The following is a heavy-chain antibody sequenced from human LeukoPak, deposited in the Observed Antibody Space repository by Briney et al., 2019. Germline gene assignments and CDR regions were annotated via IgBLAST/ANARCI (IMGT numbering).Heavy chain of an antibody. Sequence: ASVKVSCKASGYTFTGYYMHWVRQAPGQGLEWMGWIKPNSGGTNYAQKFQGRVTMTRDTSISTAYMELSRLRSDDTAVYYCARGTYGSGSPIDCWGQGTLVTVSS. CDR3: ARGTYGSGSPIDC. CDR1: GYTFTGYY. D-gene: IGHD3-10*01. V-gene: IGHV1-2*02. CDR2: IKPNSGGT. J-gene: IGHJ4*02.